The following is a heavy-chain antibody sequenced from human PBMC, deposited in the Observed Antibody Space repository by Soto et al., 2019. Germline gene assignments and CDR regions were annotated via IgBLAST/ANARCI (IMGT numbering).Heavy chain of an antibody. Sequence: QVQLQESGPGLVKPSQTLSLTCTVSGDSFSSGDYKWSWIRQPPGKGLEWIGYTYYSGYTYNNPXXXXXXXXXXXXXXXXXXXXXXXXXXXXXXXXXXXRSGDYVAFDYWGQGTLVTVS. D-gene: IGHD4-17*01. CDR3: XRSGDYVAFDY. CDR1: GDSFSSGDYK. J-gene: IGHJ4*02. CDR2: TYYSGYT. V-gene: IGHV4-30-4*01.